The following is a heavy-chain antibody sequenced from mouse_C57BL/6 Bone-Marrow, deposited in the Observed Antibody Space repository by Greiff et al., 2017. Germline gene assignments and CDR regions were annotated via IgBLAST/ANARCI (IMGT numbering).Heavy chain of an antibody. CDR1: GFTFSSYA. Sequence: EVKVVESGGGLVKPGGSLKLSCAASGFTFSSYAMSWVRQTPEKRLEWVATISDGGSYTYYPDNVKGRFTISRDNAKNNLYLQMSHLKSEDTAMYYCARGYYCSRAWFAYWGQGTLVTVSA. D-gene: IGHD1-1*01. CDR3: ARGYYCSRAWFAY. V-gene: IGHV5-4*03. CDR2: ISDGGSYT. J-gene: IGHJ3*01.